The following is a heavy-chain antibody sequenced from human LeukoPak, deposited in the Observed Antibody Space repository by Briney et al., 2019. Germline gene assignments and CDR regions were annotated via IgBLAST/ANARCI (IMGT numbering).Heavy chain of an antibody. Sequence: ASVKVSCKASGYTFTSYGISWVRQAPGQGLEWMGWISAYNGNTNYAQKLQGRVTMTTDTSTSTAYMELRSLRSDDTAVYYCARGGLLWFGELSLAFDIWSQGTMVTVSS. J-gene: IGHJ3*02. CDR3: ARGGLLWFGELSLAFDI. V-gene: IGHV1-18*01. CDR2: ISAYNGNT. CDR1: GYTFTSYG. D-gene: IGHD3-10*01.